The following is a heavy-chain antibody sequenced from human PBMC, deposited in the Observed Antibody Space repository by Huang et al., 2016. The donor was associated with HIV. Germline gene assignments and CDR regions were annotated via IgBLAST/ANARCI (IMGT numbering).Heavy chain of an antibody. CDR3: ARGWLQLWYLAD. CDR1: GYTFTNFA. Sequence: QVQLVQSGPEVKSPGASVKVTCKASGYTFTNFAVLWVRQAPGQRPEWLGWINAGTGDTNDSQKFQGRVTISRDTSTSTAYLELSSLSSEDTAIYFCARGWLQLWYLADWGQGSLVTVSS. V-gene: IGHV1-3*01. CDR2: INAGTGDT. J-gene: IGHJ4*02. D-gene: IGHD5-12*01.